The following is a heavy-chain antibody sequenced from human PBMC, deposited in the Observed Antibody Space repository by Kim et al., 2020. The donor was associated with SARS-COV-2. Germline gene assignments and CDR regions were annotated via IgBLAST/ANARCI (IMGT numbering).Heavy chain of an antibody. CDR1: GFTFGDYA. CDR2: IRSKAYGGTT. V-gene: IGHV3-49*04. CDR3: TRDDFWSGYSRV. Sequence: GGSLRLSCTASGFTFGDYAMSWVRQAPGKGLEWVGFIRSKAYGGTTEYAASVKGRFTISRYDSKSIAYLQMNSLKTEDTAVYYCTRDDFWSGYSRVWGQGTLVTVSS. D-gene: IGHD3-3*01. J-gene: IGHJ4*02.